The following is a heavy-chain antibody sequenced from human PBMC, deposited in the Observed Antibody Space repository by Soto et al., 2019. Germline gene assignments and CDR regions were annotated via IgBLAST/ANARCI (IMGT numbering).Heavy chain of an antibody. Sequence: GASVKVSCKASGYTFTGYYMHWVRQAPGQGLEWMGWINPNSGGTNYAQKLQGWVTMTRDTSISPAYMELCRLRSDDTAVYYCARGSALVRGIHAPYYFDYWGQGTLVTVSS. J-gene: IGHJ4*02. V-gene: IGHV1-2*04. D-gene: IGHD3-10*01. CDR1: GYTFTGYY. CDR2: INPNSGGT. CDR3: ARGSALVRGIHAPYYFDY.